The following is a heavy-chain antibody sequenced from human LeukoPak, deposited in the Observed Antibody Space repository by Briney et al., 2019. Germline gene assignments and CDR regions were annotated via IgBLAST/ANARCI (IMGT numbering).Heavy chain of an antibody. V-gene: IGHV4-34*01. CDR2: INHSGST. CDR1: GGSFSGYY. Sequence: PSETLSLTCAVYGGSFSGYYWSWLRQPPGKGLEWIGEINHSGSTNYNPSLKSRVTISIDTSKNQFSLKLSSVTAAGTAVYYCARSDYGCFDYWGQGTLVTVSS. D-gene: IGHD4-17*01. J-gene: IGHJ4*02. CDR3: ARSDYGCFDY.